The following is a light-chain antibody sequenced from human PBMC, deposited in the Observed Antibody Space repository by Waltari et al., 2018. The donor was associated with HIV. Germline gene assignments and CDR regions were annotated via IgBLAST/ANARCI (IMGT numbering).Light chain of an antibody. Sequence: SALTPPASVSGSPGQSITISFTGTSGDVGGYPRLSWYQQPPCKAPKLMIYEVSKRPSGFSNRFSGSKSGNTASLTIPGLQAEDEADYYCCAYAGSTTYVIFGGGTKLTVL. V-gene: IGLV2-23*02. J-gene: IGLJ2*01. CDR2: EVS. CDR3: CAYAGSTTYVI. CDR1: SGDVGGYPR.